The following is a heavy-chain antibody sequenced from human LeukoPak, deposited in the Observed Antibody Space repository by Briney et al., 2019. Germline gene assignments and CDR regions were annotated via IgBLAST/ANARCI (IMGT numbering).Heavy chain of an antibody. V-gene: IGHV1-18*01. CDR1: GYTFTSYG. CDR2: ISPYNGNT. Sequence: ASVKVSCKAPGYTFTSYGINWVRQAPGQGLEWMGWISPYNGNTNYAEKVQGRVTMTTDTSTSTAYMELRSLRSDDTAVYYCARGGAGWYEDYWGQGTLVTVSS. D-gene: IGHD6-19*01. J-gene: IGHJ4*02. CDR3: ARGGAGWYEDY.